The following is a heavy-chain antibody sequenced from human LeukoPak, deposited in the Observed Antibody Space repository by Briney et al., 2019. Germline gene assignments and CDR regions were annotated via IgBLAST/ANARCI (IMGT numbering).Heavy chain of an antibody. CDR3: ARGIAAAGYYFQH. Sequence: GGSLRLSCAASGFTVSSNYMSWVRQAPGKGLEWVSVIYSCGSTYYADSVKGRFTISRDNSKNTLYLQMNSLRAEDTAVYYCARGIAAAGYYFQHWGQGTLVTVSS. J-gene: IGHJ1*01. D-gene: IGHD6-13*01. V-gene: IGHV3-66*03. CDR1: GFTVSSNY. CDR2: IYSCGST.